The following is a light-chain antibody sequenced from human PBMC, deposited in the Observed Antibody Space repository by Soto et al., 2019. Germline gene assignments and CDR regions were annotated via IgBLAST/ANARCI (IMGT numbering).Light chain of an antibody. CDR2: AAS. V-gene: IGKV1-39*01. CDR3: QESHSRPPWM. J-gene: IGKJ1*01. Sequence: DIQMTQSPSSLSASVGDRVTVTCRASQSISNHLNWYQQKPGKAPKLLIYAASNLHSGVPSRFSGSGSGTDFTLTISSLQLEDFATYYCQESHSRPPWMFGQGTKVEIK. CDR1: QSISNH.